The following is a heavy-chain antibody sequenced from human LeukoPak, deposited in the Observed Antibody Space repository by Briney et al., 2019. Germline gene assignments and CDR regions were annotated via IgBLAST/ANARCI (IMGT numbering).Heavy chain of an antibody. Sequence: ASVKVSCKASGYTFTSYDINWVRQATGQGLEWMGWMNPNSGNTGYAQNFQGRVTMTRNTSISTAYMELSSLRSEDTAVYYCARDGSGSYYFRWFDPWGQGTLVTVSS. CDR2: MNPNSGNT. D-gene: IGHD3-10*01. CDR3: ARDGSGSYYFRWFDP. V-gene: IGHV1-8*01. CDR1: GYTFTSYD. J-gene: IGHJ5*02.